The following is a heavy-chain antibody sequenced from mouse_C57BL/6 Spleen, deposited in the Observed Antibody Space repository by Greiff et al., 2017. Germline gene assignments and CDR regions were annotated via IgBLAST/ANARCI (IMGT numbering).Heavy chain of an antibody. D-gene: IGHD2-1*01. CDR2: ISSGRSTI. CDR3: ARSSTYGNYFDY. CDR1: GFTFSDYG. Sequence: EVKLMESGGGLVKPGGSLKLSCAASGFTFSDYGMHWVRQAPEKGLEWVAYISSGRSTIYYADTVKGRFTISSDNAKTTLFLQMTSLRSENTAMYYCARSSTYGNYFDYWGQGTTLTVSS. J-gene: IGHJ2*01. V-gene: IGHV5-17*01.